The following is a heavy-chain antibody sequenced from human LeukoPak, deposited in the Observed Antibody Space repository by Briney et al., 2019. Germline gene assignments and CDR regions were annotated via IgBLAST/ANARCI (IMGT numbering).Heavy chain of an antibody. CDR1: GGSISSYY. J-gene: IGHJ6*03. Sequence: PSETLSLTCTVSGGSISSYYWSWVRQPPGKGLEWIGYIHYSGSTSHNPSLKSRLTLSVDTSKKQVSLKLSSVTAADTAAYYCARWFCISNTCYHMDVWGQGTTVTVSS. CDR2: IHYSGST. D-gene: IGHD2-2*01. V-gene: IGHV4-59*01. CDR3: ARWFCISNTCYHMDV.